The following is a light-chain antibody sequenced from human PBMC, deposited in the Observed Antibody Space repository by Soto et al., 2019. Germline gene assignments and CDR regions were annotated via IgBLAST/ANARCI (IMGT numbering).Light chain of an antibody. CDR1: QSVSNN. Sequence: EIIMTQSPATLSVSPGESVPLSCRASQSVSNNLTWYQQKPGQPPRLLIYGASTRATGVPGRFSGSGSGTEFTLTISSLQSEDFAVYYCQQYNNWPLTVGGGTKVDI. CDR3: QQYNNWPLT. V-gene: IGKV3-15*01. CDR2: GAS. J-gene: IGKJ4*01.